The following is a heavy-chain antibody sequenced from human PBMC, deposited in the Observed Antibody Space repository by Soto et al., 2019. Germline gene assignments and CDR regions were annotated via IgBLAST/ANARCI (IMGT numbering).Heavy chain of an antibody. CDR1: AGTFSSHA. V-gene: IGHV1-69*01. D-gene: IGHD3-16*01. CDR2: IIPFFKAT. J-gene: IGHJ6*02. Sequence: QVQLVQSGTEVKKPGSSVKVSCKASAGTFSSHAISWVRQAPGQGLEWMGGIIPFFKATNYAQKFQGRVTITADDSTSTAYMDLYSLRSEDTAVYYCARDVPLNYYDGTFSYYAMDVWGQWTTVTVSS. CDR3: ARDVPLNYYDGTFSYYAMDV.